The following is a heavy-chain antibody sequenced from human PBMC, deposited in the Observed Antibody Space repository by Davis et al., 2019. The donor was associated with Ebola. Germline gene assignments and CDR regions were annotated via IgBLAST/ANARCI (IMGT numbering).Heavy chain of an antibody. V-gene: IGHV1-3*01. CDR2: INAGNGNT. CDR3: ARLCSSSCPNDY. Sequence: ASVKVSCKASGYTFTSYAMHWVRQAPGQRLEWMGWINAGNGNTKNSQKFQGRVTITRDTSASTAYMELSRLRYDDTAVYYCARLCSSSCPNDYWGQGTLVTVSS. CDR1: GYTFTSYA. D-gene: IGHD6-13*01. J-gene: IGHJ4*02.